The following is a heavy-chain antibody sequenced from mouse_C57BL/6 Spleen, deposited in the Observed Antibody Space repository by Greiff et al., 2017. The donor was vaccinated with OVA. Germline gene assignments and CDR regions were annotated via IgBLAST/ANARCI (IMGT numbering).Heavy chain of an antibody. V-gene: IGHV5-17*01. CDR1: GFTFSDYG. CDR2: ISSGSSTI. J-gene: IGHJ4*01. CDR3: ARPDYFFYAMDY. Sequence: EVMLVESGGGLVKPGGSLKLSCAASGFTFSDYGMHWVRQAPEKGLEWVAYISSGSSTIYYADTVKGRFTISRDNAKNTLFLQMTSLRSEDTAVYYCARPDYFFYAMDYWGQGTSVTVSA. D-gene: IGHD1-1*02.